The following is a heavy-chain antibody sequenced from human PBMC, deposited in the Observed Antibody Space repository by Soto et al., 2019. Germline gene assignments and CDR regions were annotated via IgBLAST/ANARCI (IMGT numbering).Heavy chain of an antibody. V-gene: IGHV3-74*01. D-gene: IGHD1-1*01. CDR1: GLNVSAYW. J-gene: IGHJ4*02. CDR3: ARGPRVSSTGTGAH. CDR2: ISDDGSTA. Sequence: PGGALRLSCAGCGLNVSAYWRHWVHQVPGKGLTWVSRISDDGSTATYADSVKGRFVISRDNAKNSLYLEMNTLRADDSGLYYCARGPRVSSTGTGAHWGRGTLVTGSS.